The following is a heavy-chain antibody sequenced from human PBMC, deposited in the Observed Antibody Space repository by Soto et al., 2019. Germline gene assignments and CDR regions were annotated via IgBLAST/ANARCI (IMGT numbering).Heavy chain of an antibody. CDR2: ISSSSSYI. V-gene: IGHV3-21*01. CDR3: ARDCPITMVRGEY. D-gene: IGHD3-10*01. Sequence: GGSLRLSCAASGFTFSSYSMNWVRQAPGKGLEWVSSISSSSSYIYYADSVKGRFTISRDNAKNSLYLQMNSLRAEDTAVYYCARDCPITMVRGEYWGQGTMVTVSS. J-gene: IGHJ3*01. CDR1: GFTFSSYS.